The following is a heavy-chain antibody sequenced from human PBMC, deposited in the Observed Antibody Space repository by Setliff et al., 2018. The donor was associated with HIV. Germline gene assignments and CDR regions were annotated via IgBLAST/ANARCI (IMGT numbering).Heavy chain of an antibody. V-gene: IGHV4-39*01. D-gene: IGHD3-3*01. CDR1: GGSISSSSYY. J-gene: IGHJ3*02. CDR3: ARVVTQPYSGVVDAFDI. Sequence: SETLSLTCTVSGGSISSSSYYWGWIRQPPGKGLEWIGSIYYSGSTYYNPSLKSRFTISVDTSKNQFSLKLSSVTAADTAVYYCARVVTQPYSGVVDAFDIWGQGTMVTVS. CDR2: IYYSGST.